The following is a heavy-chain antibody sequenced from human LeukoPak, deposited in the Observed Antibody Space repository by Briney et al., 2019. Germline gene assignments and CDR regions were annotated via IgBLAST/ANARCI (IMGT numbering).Heavy chain of an antibody. V-gene: IGHV3-23*01. D-gene: IGHD1-20*01. CDR3: AKGPHNWNPHGIDY. CDR2: ISGSGGST. Sequence: GGSLRLSCAASGFTFSSYAMSWVRQAPGKGLEWVSAISGSGGSTYYADSVKGRFTISRDNSKNTLYLQMNSLGAEDTAVYYCAKGPHNWNPHGIDYWGRGTLVTVSS. J-gene: IGHJ4*02. CDR1: GFTFSSYA.